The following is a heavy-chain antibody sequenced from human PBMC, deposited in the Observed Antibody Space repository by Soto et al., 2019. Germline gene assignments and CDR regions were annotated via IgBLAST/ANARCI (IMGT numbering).Heavy chain of an antibody. J-gene: IGHJ6*02. V-gene: IGHV3-23*01. D-gene: IGHD6-6*01. CDR1: GFTFSSYA. CDR3: ARDTLAARPYYYYGMDV. Sequence: PGGSLRLSCAASGFTFSSYAMSWVRQAPGKGLEWVSAISGSGGSTYYADSVKGRFTISRDNSKNTLYLQMNSLRAEDTAVYYCARDTLAARPYYYYGMDVWGQGTTVTVSS. CDR2: ISGSGGST.